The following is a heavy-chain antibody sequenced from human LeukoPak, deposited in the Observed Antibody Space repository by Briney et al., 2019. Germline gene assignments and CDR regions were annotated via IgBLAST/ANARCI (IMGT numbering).Heavy chain of an antibody. Sequence: SLXLSXXXXGFTXXXXAMSWVRXAPGKGLEWVSAISGSGGSTYYADSVKGRFTISRDNSKNTLYLQMNSLRAEDTAVYYCAKDRLAGTAWFDPWGQGTLVTVSS. CDR2: ISGSGGST. CDR1: GFTXXXXA. V-gene: IGHV3-23*01. CDR3: AKDRLAGTAWFDP. J-gene: IGHJ5*02. D-gene: IGHD6-19*01.